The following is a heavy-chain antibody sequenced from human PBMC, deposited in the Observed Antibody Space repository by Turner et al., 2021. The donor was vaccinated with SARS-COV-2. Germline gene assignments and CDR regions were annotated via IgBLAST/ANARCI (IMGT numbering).Heavy chain of an antibody. Sequence: EVQLVESGGGVVQPGGSLRPSCAASGFTFSNYWMSWVRQAPGKGLEWVANIKEDGSEKYYVDSVKGRFTISRDNAKNSLYLQMNSLRAEDTAVYYCARSSVDSGYEDDYYYYYGMDVWGQGTTVTVSS. V-gene: IGHV3-7*03. D-gene: IGHD5-12*01. CDR1: GFTFSNYW. J-gene: IGHJ6*02. CDR2: IKEDGSEK. CDR3: ARSSVDSGYEDDYYYYYGMDV.